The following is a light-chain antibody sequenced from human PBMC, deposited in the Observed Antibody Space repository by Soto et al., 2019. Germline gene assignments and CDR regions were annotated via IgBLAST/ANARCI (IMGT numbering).Light chain of an antibody. V-gene: IGLV2-23*02. CDR2: EVN. CDR1: SSDIGTYNL. Sequence: QSALTQPASVSGSPGQSITISCTGTSSDIGTYNLVSWYQQHPGKAPKLMIYEVNKRPSGVSDRFSGSKSGNTASLTTSGLRAEDEADYYCCSYAGSSTLYVFGTGTKLTVL. CDR3: CSYAGSSTLYV. J-gene: IGLJ1*01.